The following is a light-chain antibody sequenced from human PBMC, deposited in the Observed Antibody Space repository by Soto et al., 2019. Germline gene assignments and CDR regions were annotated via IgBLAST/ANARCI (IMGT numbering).Light chain of an antibody. CDR3: SSYTGGNPSYV. CDR2: DVG. V-gene: IGLV2-11*01. Sequence: QSALTQPRSVSGSPGQSVTLSCTGTSNDVGGYNYVSWYQQYPGKAPTLMIYDVGKRPSGVPDRFSGSKSGNTASLIISGLQAEDEADYYCSSYTGGNPSYVFGTGTKLTVL. J-gene: IGLJ1*01. CDR1: SNDVGGYNY.